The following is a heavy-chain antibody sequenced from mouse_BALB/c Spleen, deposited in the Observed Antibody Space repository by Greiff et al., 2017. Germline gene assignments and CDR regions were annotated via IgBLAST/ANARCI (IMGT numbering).Heavy chain of an antibody. CDR1: GFTFSSYA. J-gene: IGHJ2*01. D-gene: IGHD2-2*01. Sequence: EVMLVESGGGLVKPGGSLKLSCAASGFTFSSYAMSWVRQTPEKRLEWVATISSGGSYTYYPDSVKGRFTISRDNAKNTLYLQMSRLRSEDTAMYYCARHEGTLYYGYDGRFAYWGQGTTLTVSS. CDR3: ARHEGTLYYGYDGRFAY. V-gene: IGHV5-9-3*01. CDR2: ISSGGSYT.